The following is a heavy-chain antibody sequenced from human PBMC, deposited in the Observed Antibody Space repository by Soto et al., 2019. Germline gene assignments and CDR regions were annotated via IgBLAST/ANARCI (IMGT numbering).Heavy chain of an antibody. V-gene: IGHV4-39*01. CDR1: GGSISTDNYY. Sequence: QVQLQESGPGLVKPAETLSLTCIVSGGSISTDNYYCAWIRQPPGKGLEWIGSIYYSGSTNYNLSLKCRVTMSVDTSMNQFSLKLTAVTAADTAVYYCARLYGSGRLGGVYWGQGTLVSVSS. CDR2: IYYSGST. D-gene: IGHD3-10*01. J-gene: IGHJ4*02. CDR3: ARLYGSGRLGGVY.